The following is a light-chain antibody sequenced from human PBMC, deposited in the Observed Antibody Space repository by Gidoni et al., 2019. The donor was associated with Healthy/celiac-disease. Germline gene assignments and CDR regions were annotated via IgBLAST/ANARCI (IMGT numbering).Light chain of an antibody. CDR3: QQSYSTPRT. CDR1: QSISSY. J-gene: IGKJ1*01. CDR2: AAS. Sequence: DIQMTQSPSSLSASVGDRVTITCRASQSISSYLNWYQQKPGKAPKLLIYAASSLQSRVPSRFSGSGSGTDFTLTISSLPPEDFATYYCQQSYSTPRTFGQGTKVEIK. V-gene: IGKV1-39*01.